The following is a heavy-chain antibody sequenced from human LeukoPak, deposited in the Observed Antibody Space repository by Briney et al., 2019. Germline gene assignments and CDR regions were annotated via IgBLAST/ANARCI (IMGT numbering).Heavy chain of an antibody. CDR1: GFTVSSNY. J-gene: IGHJ6*02. CDR3: ARARGYCSGGSCYSDYYYGMDV. D-gene: IGHD2-15*01. CDR2: IYSGGST. V-gene: IGHV3-66*01. Sequence: PGGSLRLSCAASGFTVSSNYMSWVRQAPGEGLEWAAVIYSGGSTYYADSVKGRFTISRDNSKNTLYLQMNSLRAEDTAVYYCARARGYCSGGSCYSDYYYGMDVWGQGTTVTVSS.